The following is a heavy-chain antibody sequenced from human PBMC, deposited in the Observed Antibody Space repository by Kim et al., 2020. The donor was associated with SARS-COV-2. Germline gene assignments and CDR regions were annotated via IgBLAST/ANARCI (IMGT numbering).Heavy chain of an antibody. CDR2: IYYSGST. J-gene: IGHJ4*02. D-gene: IGHD3-10*01. Sequence: SETLSLTCTVSGVSISSYYWSWIRQPPGKGLEWIGYIYYSGSTNYNPSLKSRVTISVDTSKNQFSLKLSSVTAADTAVYYCARWGSGSYEDYWGQGTLVT. V-gene: IGHV4-59*01. CDR1: GVSISSYY. CDR3: ARWGSGSYEDY.